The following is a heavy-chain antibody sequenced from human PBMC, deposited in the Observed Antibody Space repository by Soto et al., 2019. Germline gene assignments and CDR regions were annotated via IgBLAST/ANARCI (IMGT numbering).Heavy chain of an antibody. CDR3: ARVAGVVPTATYAFDI. V-gene: IGHV4-61*01. CDR2: MSHRGGT. D-gene: IGHD2-2*01. CDR1: GGFVSSGSYY. Sequence: PSETLSLTCAVYGGFVSSGSYYWSWIRQPPGKGLEWIGEMSHRGGTHFNPSLKSRVTISVDTSKNQFSLKMSSVTAADTAVYYCARVAGVVPTATYAFDIWGQGTMVTVSS. J-gene: IGHJ3*02.